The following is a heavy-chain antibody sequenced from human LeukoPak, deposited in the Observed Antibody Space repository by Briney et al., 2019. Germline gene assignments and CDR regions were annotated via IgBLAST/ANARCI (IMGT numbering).Heavy chain of an antibody. Sequence: PGGSLRLSCAASGFTFTSYEMNWVRQAPGKGLEWVSYISSSGNTIYYADSVKGRFTISRDNSKNTLYLQMNSLRAEDTAVYYCARVPTPPYCSGGSCNGVLGDYYYGMDVWGQGTTVAVSS. V-gene: IGHV3-48*03. CDR2: ISSSGNTI. CDR1: GFTFTSYE. D-gene: IGHD2-15*01. CDR3: ARVPTPPYCSGGSCNGVLGDYYYGMDV. J-gene: IGHJ6*02.